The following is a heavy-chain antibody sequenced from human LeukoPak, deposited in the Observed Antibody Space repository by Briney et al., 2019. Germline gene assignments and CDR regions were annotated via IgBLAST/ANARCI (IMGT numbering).Heavy chain of an antibody. V-gene: IGHV1-18*01. CDR3: ARDTSLRFLEWLPHFDY. CDR2: ISAYSGNT. J-gene: IGHJ4*02. Sequence: ASVKVSCKASGYTFTSYGISWVRQAPGHGLEWMGWISAYSGNTNYAQKLQGRVTMTTDTSTSTAYMELMSLRSDDTAVYYCARDTSLRFLEWLPHFDYWGQGTLVTVSS. D-gene: IGHD3-3*01. CDR1: GYTFTSYG.